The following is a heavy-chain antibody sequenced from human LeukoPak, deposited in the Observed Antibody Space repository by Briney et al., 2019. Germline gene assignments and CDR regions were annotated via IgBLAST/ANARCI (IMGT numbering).Heavy chain of an antibody. CDR3: AKTEVLGAFDI. CDR2: IRHDGSTI. Sequence: PGGSLRLSCAASGFMFSNYGMHWVRQAPGKGLEWVAFIRHDGSTIYYGDSVKGRFTIFRDNSKNTLYLQMNSLRAEDTAVYYCAKTEVLGAFDIWGQGTMVTVSS. CDR1: GFMFSNYG. J-gene: IGHJ3*02. V-gene: IGHV3-30*02. D-gene: IGHD1-26*01.